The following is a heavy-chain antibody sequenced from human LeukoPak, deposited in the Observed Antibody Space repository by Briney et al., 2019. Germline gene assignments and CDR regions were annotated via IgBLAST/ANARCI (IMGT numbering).Heavy chain of an antibody. V-gene: IGHV1-46*01. J-gene: IGHJ4*02. CDR1: GYTFTGYY. D-gene: IGHD3-10*01. CDR2: INPSGGST. Sequence: GASVKVSCKASGYTFTGYYMHWVRQAPGQGLEWMGVINPSGGSTSYAQRFQGRLTMTRDTSTSTVYMELSSLRSEDTAVYHCARGRGSGTYSARDFDYWGQGTLVTVSS. CDR3: ARGRGSGTYSARDFDY.